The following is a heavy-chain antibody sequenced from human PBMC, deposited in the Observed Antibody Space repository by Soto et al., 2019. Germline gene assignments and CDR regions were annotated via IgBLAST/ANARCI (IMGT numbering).Heavy chain of an antibody. CDR2: INHSGST. D-gene: IGHD6-13*01. CDR3: ARLYSSSWYLY. CDR1: GGSFSGYY. J-gene: IGHJ4*02. V-gene: IGHV4-34*01. Sequence: PSETLSLTCAVYGGSFSGYYWSWIRQPPGKGLEWIGEINHSGSTNYNPSLKSRVTISVDTSKNQFSLKLSSVTAADTAVYYCARLYSSSWYLYWGQGTLVTV.